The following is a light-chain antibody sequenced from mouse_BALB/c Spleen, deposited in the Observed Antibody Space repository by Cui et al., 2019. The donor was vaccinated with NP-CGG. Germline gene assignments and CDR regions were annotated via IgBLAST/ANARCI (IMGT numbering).Light chain of an antibody. CDR1: TGAVITSNY. V-gene: IGLV1*01. CDR3: ALWYSNHWV. CDR2: GTN. Sequence: HAVVTQESALTPSPGETVTLTCRSSTGAVITSNYANWVQEKPDHLFTGLIGGTNNRAPGVPARFSGSLIGDKAALTITGAQTEDEAIYFCALWYSNHWVFGGGTKLTVL. J-gene: IGLJ1*01.